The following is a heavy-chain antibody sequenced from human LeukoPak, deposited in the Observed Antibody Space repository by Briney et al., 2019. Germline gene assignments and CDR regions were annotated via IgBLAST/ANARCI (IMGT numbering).Heavy chain of an antibody. J-gene: IGHJ3*02. Sequence: PSETLSLTCTVSGGSISSYYWSWIRQSPGKGLEWIGYIYSSGSTKYNPSLSGRVTISVDTSKNHFSLRLSSVTAPDTAVYHCARHFRTGGRSTDAFDIWGQGTMVTVSS. CDR3: ARHFRTGGRSTDAFDI. CDR2: IYSSGST. CDR1: GGSISSYY. V-gene: IGHV4-59*08. D-gene: IGHD2-15*01.